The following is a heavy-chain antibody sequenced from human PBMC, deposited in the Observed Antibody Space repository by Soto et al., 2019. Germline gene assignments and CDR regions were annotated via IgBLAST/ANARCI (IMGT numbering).Heavy chain of an antibody. D-gene: IGHD2-15*01. CDR1: GGSFSCYY. CDR2: INHSGST. V-gene: IGHV4-34*01. CDR3: ARDRVVVAAKYNWFDP. J-gene: IGHJ5*02. Sequence: SETLSLTCAVYGGSFSCYYWSWIRQPPGKGLEWIGEINHSGSTNYNPSLKSRVTISVDTSKNQFSLKLSSVTAADTAVYYCARDRVVVAAKYNWFDPWGQGTLVTVPQ.